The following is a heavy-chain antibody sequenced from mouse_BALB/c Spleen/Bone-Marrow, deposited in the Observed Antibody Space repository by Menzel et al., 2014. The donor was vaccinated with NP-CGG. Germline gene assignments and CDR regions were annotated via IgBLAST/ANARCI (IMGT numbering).Heavy chain of an antibody. CDR3: ARRALDYWYFDV. V-gene: IGHV5-9-3*01. J-gene: IGHJ1*01. CDR2: INTGGSYT. Sequence: EVKLVESGGGLVKPGGSLKLSCAASGFTFSSYDMSWVRQTPEKRLEWVAIINTGGSYTYYSDSVKGRFTISRDNAKNTLYLQMISLRSEDTAMYHCARRALDYWYFDVWGAGTTVTVSS. CDR1: GFTFSSYD.